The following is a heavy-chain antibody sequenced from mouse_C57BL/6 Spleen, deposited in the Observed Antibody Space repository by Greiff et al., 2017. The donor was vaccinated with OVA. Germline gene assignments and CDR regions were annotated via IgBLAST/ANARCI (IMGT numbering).Heavy chain of an antibody. Sequence: QVQLQQPGAELVRPGSSVKLSCKASGYTFTSYWMHWVKQRPIQGLEWIGNIDPSDSETHYNQKFKDKATLTVDKSSSTAYMQLSRLTSEDSAVYYCARRGGGAMDYWGQGTSVTVSS. CDR1: GYTFTSYW. CDR2: IDPSDSET. CDR3: ARRGGGAMDY. J-gene: IGHJ4*01. V-gene: IGHV1-52*01.